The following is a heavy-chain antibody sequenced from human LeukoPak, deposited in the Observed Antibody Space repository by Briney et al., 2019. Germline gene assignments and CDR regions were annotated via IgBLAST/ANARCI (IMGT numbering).Heavy chain of an antibody. D-gene: IGHD6-13*01. V-gene: IGHV3-74*01. CDR2: INNDGSGT. J-gene: IGHJ4*02. CDR3: AKDLRDGQQQPHY. CDR1: GFTFSSYW. Sequence: GGSLRLSCAASGFTFSSYWMHCVRQAPGKGPVWVSRINNDGSGTTYADSVKGRFTISRDDAKNTLNLQMNSLRAEDTAVYYCAKDLRDGQQQPHYWGQGTLVTVSS.